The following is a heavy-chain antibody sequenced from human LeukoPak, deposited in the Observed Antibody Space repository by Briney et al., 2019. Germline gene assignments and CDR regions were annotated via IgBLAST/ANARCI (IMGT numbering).Heavy chain of an antibody. CDR2: MYYSGGT. Sequence: SETLSLTCTVSGGSINSYYWSWIRQPPGKGLEWIGHMYYSGGTNYNPSLKSRVTISVDTSKNQFSLKLSSVTAADTAVYYCTRRCKDAYTLYCFDYWGQGTLVTVSS. CDR1: GGSINSYY. CDR3: TRRCKDAYTLYCFDY. J-gene: IGHJ4*02. V-gene: IGHV4-59*01. D-gene: IGHD5-24*01.